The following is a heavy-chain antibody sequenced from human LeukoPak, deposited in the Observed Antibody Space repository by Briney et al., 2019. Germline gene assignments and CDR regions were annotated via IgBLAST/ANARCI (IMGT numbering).Heavy chain of an antibody. Sequence: SETLSLTCTVSGDSITSGSYYWGWIRQTPEKGLEGIGNIYSTGSTSFNPSFKSRITMSVDTSKNQFSLNLNSVTAADTAVYFCARDSGFWLFWGQGTLVTVSS. J-gene: IGHJ1*01. CDR1: GDSITSGSYY. CDR3: ARDSGFWLF. D-gene: IGHD3-22*01. CDR2: IYSTGST. V-gene: IGHV4-39*07.